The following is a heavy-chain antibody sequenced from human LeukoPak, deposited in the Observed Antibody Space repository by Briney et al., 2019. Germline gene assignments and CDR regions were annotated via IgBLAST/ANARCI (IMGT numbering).Heavy chain of an antibody. CDR1: GFTFDDYA. Sequence: AGGSLRLSCAASGFTFDDYAMHWVRQAPGKGLEWVSGISWNSGSIGYADSVKGRFTISRDNAKNSLYLQMNSLRAEDTALYYCAKDMERAYCSSTSCYYRAFDIWGQGTMVTVSS. CDR2: ISWNSGSI. J-gene: IGHJ3*02. D-gene: IGHD2-2*01. V-gene: IGHV3-9*01. CDR3: AKDMERAYCSSTSCYYRAFDI.